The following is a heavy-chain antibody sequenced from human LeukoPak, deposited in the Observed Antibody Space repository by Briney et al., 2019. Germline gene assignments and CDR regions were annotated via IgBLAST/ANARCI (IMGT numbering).Heavy chain of an antibody. Sequence: ASVKVSCKASGYTFTSYGIIWVGQAPGHRLEWMGWISAYNVNTNYPQKLQGRVTMTTDTSTSPAYMELRSLRSNDTAVYYCATAPTYSSGWYLPARQENQYYFDYWGQGTLVTVSS. CDR3: ATAPTYSSGWYLPARQENQYYFDY. CDR1: GYTFTSYG. J-gene: IGHJ4*02. CDR2: ISAYNVNT. D-gene: IGHD6-19*01. V-gene: IGHV1-18*04.